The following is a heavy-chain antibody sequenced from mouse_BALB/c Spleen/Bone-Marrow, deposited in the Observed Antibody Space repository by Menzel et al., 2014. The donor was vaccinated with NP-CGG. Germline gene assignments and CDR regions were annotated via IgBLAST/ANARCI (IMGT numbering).Heavy chain of an antibody. CDR2: ISDGGSYT. CDR3: ARDGDYKYAWFAY. V-gene: IGHV5-4*02. CDR1: GFTFSDYY. Sequence: EVKLMESGGDLVKPGGSLKLSCAASGFTFSDYYMYWVRQTPEKRLEWVATISDGGSYTYYPDSVKGRFTISRDNAKNNLYLHMSSLKSEDTAMYYCARDGDYKYAWFAYWGQGILVTVSA. J-gene: IGHJ3*01. D-gene: IGHD2-14*01.